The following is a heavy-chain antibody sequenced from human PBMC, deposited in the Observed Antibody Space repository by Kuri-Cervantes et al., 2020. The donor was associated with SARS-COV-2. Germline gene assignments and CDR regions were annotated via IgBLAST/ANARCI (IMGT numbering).Heavy chain of an antibody. D-gene: IGHD2-2*01. V-gene: IGHV3-30-3*01. CDR2: IPYDGSNK. CDR3: ARTLGEDIVVVPAATFDY. Sequence: GESLKISCAASGFTFSSYAMHWVRQAPGKGLEWVAVIPYDGSNKYYADSVKGRFTISRDNSKNTLYLQMNSLRAEDTAVYYCARTLGEDIVVVPAATFDYWGQGTLVTVSS. CDR1: GFTFSSYA. J-gene: IGHJ4*02.